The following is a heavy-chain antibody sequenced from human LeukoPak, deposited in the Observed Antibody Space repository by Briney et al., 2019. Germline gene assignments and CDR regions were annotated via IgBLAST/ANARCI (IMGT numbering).Heavy chain of an antibody. J-gene: IGHJ4*02. CDR3: ARTIYCSGGSCYSVFDY. V-gene: IGHV1-2*06. D-gene: IGHD2-15*01. CDR2: INPNSGGT. CDR1: GYTFTDYY. Sequence: ASVKASCRASGYTFTDYYMHWVRQAPGQGLEWMGRINPNSGGTNYAQKFQGRVTMTRDTSISTAYMELSRLRSDDTAVYYCARTIYCSGGSCYSVFDYWGQGTLVTVSS.